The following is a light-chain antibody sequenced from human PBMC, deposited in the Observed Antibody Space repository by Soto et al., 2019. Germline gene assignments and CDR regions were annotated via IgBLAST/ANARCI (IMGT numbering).Light chain of an antibody. J-gene: IGLJ1*01. CDR2: EGS. CDR3: FSYAGSPTSYV. CDR1: NSDVGTSNL. Sequence: QSVLTQPASVSGSPGQSITFSCTVANSDVGTSNLVSWYQQHPDKAPKFIIYEGSKRPSGVSLRFSGSQSGNTASLTISGLQAADEADYYCFSYAGSPTSYVFGTGTKLTVL. V-gene: IGLV2-23*01.